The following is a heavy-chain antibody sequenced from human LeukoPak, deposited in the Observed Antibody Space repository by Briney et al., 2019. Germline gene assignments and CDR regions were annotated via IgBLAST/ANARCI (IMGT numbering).Heavy chain of an antibody. CDR3: ARTFWSGHLDY. CDR2: IYSGGST. J-gene: IGHJ4*02. CDR1: GFTVSSNY. V-gene: IGHV3-53*01. D-gene: IGHD3-3*01. Sequence: GGSLRLSCAASGFTVSSNYMSRVRQAPGKGLEWVSVIYSGGSTYYADSVKGRFTISRDNSKNTLYLQMNSLRAEDTAVYYCARTFWSGHLDYWGQGTLVTVSS.